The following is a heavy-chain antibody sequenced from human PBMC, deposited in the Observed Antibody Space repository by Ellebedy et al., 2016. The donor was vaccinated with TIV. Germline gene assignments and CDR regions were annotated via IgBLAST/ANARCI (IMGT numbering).Heavy chain of an antibody. J-gene: IGHJ6*02. D-gene: IGHD1-1*01. V-gene: IGHV4-59*01. CDR1: GGSLTGYY. CDR3: ARERHYGMDV. Sequence: SETLSLTCSVSGGSLTGYYWSWIRQSPGKGLEWIGHISSTGTTTYNPSLRSRVTIVAVDTSDYEFSLKLTSVTAADTAVYYCARERHYGMDVWGQGTTVTVSS. CDR2: ISSTGTT.